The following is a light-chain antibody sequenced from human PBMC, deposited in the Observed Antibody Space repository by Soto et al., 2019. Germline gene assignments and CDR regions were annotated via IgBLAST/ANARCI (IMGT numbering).Light chain of an antibody. CDR3: GTWDSSLSGGLVV. CDR2: DNN. CDR1: SSNIGNNY. Sequence: QSVLTQPPSVSAAPGQKVTISCSGASSNIGNNYVSWYQHLPGTAPKLLIYDNNKRPSGIPDRFSGSKSGTSATLGITGPQTGDEADYYCGTWDSSLSGGLVVFGGGTQLTVL. V-gene: IGLV1-51*01. J-gene: IGLJ7*01.